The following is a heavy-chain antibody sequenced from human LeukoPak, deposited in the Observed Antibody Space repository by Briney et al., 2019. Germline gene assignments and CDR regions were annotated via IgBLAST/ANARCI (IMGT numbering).Heavy chain of an antibody. J-gene: IGHJ4*02. Sequence: GGSLRLSCAASGFTFSNYAMSWVRQAPGEGLEWVSAITATGSNTYYADSVKGRFTMSRDNSKNTLYRQMSSLRAEDTAVYYGAAGSTEYNYCYGYWGQGTLPTPSS. CDR2: ITATGSNT. V-gene: IGHV3-23*01. D-gene: IGHD5-24*01. CDR1: GFTFSNYA. CDR3: AAGSTEYNYCYGY.